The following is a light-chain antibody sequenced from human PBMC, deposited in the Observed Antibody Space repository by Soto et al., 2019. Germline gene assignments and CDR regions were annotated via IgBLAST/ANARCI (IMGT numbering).Light chain of an antibody. CDR3: QQYYSYPLT. CDR1: QGISSY. J-gene: IGKJ3*01. V-gene: IGKV1-8*01. CDR2: AAS. Sequence: AIRMTQSPSSFSASTGDRVTITCRASQGISSYLAWYQQKPGKAPKLLIYAASTLQSGVPSRFSGSGSGTDFTLTISCLQSEDFATNYCQQYYSYPLTFGPGTKVDI.